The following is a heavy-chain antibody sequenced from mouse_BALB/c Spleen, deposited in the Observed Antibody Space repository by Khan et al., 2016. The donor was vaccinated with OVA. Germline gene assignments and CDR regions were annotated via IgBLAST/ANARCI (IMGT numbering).Heavy chain of an antibody. V-gene: IGHV1-5*01. CDR3: TRNGFGNSGSSDY. CDR1: GYTFTSYW. CDR2: IYPGNSDT. J-gene: IGHJ2*01. D-gene: IGHD2-1*01. Sequence: VQLKESGTVLARPGASVKMSCKASGYTFTSYWMHWVKQRPGQGLEWIGAIYPGNSDTNYNQKFKGKAKLTAVTSTSTAYLEPNSLTNQDSAVYYCTRNGFGNSGSSDYWGQGTTLTVSS.